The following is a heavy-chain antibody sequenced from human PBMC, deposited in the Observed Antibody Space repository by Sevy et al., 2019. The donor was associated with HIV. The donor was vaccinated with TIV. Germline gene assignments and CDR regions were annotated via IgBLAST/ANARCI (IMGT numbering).Heavy chain of an antibody. D-gene: IGHD3-10*01. V-gene: IGHV1-18*04. J-gene: IGHJ6*03. Sequence: ASVKVSCKASGYTFTSYGISWVRQAPGQGLEWMGWISDYNGKTNYAQKLQGRVTMTTDTSTSTAYMELRSLRSDDTAVYYCAREHYGSGSSGYYYYMDVWGKGTTVTVSS. CDR2: ISDYNGKT. CDR1: GYTFTSYG. CDR3: AREHYGSGSSGYYYYMDV.